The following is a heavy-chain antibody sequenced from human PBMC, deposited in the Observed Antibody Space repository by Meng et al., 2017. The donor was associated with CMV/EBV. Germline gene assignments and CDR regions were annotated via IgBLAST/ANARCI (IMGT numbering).Heavy chain of an antibody. Sequence: GESLKISCAASGFTFSNDWMRWVRQGPGKGLEWVGRIKSKTDGGTTDYAAHGKGRFTISRDDSNNKLYLQMNSPKTEDTAVYYCNTIYGIPRRGYSGYGAADAFDIWGQGTMVTVSS. CDR3: NTIYGIPRRGYSGYGAADAFDI. CDR2: IKSKTDGGTT. J-gene: IGHJ3*02. V-gene: IGHV3-15*01. CDR1: GFTFSNDW. D-gene: IGHD5-12*01.